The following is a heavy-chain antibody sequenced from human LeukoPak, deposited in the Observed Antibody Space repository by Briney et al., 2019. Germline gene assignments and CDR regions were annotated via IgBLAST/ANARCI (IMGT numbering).Heavy chain of an antibody. J-gene: IGHJ6*03. V-gene: IGHV1-18*01. CDR3: ASGLKMEFYYYYMDV. Sequence: ASVKVSCKASGYTFTSYGISWVRQAPGQGLEWMGWISAYNGNTNYAQKLQGRVTMTTDTSTSTAYMELRSLRSDVTAVYYCASGLKMEFYYYYMDVWGKGTTVTVSS. CDR2: ISAYNGNT. D-gene: IGHD5-24*01. CDR1: GYTFTSYG.